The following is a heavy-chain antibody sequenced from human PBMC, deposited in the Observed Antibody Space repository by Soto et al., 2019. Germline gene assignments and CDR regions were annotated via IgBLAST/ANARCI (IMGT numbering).Heavy chain of an antibody. CDR2: ISYDGSNK. Sequence: PGGSLRLSCASSGFTFSSYAMHLVRQAPGKGLEWVAVISYDGSNKYYADSVKGRFTISRDNSKNTLYLQMNSLRAEDTAVYYCARVRDGYNIYFDYWGQGTLVTVSS. V-gene: IGHV3-30-3*01. CDR3: ARVRDGYNIYFDY. J-gene: IGHJ4*02. D-gene: IGHD5-12*01. CDR1: GFTFSSYA.